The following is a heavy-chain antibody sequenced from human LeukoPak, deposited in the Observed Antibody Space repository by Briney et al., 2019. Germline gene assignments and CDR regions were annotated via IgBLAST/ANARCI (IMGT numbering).Heavy chain of an antibody. J-gene: IGHJ4*02. CDR1: GFTFSSYA. Sequence: GGSLRLSCAASGFTFSSYAMHWVRQAPGKGLEWVAVISYDGSNKYYADSVKGRFTISRDNSKNSLYLQMNSLRAEDTAVYYCARGSRIAVAGSSFDYWGQGTLVTVSS. V-gene: IGHV3-30-3*01. CDR3: ARGSRIAVAGSSFDY. D-gene: IGHD6-19*01. CDR2: ISYDGSNK.